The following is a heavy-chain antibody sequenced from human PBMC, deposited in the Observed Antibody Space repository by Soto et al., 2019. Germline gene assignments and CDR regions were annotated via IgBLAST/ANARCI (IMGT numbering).Heavy chain of an antibody. V-gene: IGHV4-39*01. Sequence: KSSETLSLTCTASGGSISSGTYYWGWIRQPPGKGLEWIGSVSYGGTTYYNPSLQSRVALSVDTSKKQFSLNMTSVTAADTAVYYCARHGSYYDRSGYVDYWGQGTLVTVSS. CDR2: VSYGGTT. CDR1: GGSISSGTYY. D-gene: IGHD3-22*01. J-gene: IGHJ4*02. CDR3: ARHGSYYDRSGYVDY.